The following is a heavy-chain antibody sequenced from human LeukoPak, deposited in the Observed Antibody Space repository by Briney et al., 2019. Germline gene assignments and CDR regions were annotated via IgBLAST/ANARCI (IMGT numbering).Heavy chain of an antibody. V-gene: IGHV3-21*06. CDR2: ITSNSNT. D-gene: IGHD1-14*01. Sequence: GGSLRPSCAASGFSFSIYSMNWVRQAPGKGLEWVSYITSNSNTRYADSVKGRLTVSRDNAQNSLFLQMDSLRGEDTAVYYCARDLRTFYGMDLWGQGTTVTVFS. CDR1: GFSFSIYS. CDR3: ARDLRTFYGMDL. J-gene: IGHJ6*02.